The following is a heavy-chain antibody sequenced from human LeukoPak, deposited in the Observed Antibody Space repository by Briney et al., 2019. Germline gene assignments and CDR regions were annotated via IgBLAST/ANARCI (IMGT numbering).Heavy chain of an antibody. J-gene: IGHJ4*02. CDR3: ARDSSSTQQLWFVY. CDR2: INRDGNEK. CDR1: GFTFSNYW. V-gene: IGHV3-7*01. Sequence: PGGSLRLSCAVSGFTFSNYWMSWVRQAPGKGLEWVANINRDGNEKYYMDSVKGRFTISRDNAKNSLYLQMNSLRAEDTAVYYCARDSSSTQQLWFVYWGQGTLVTVSS. D-gene: IGHD5-18*01.